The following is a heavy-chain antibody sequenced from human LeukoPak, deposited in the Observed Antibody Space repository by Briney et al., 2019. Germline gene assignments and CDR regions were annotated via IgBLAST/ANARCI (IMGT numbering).Heavy chain of an antibody. J-gene: IGHJ6*03. CDR1: GGTFSSYA. V-gene: IGHV1-69*05. D-gene: IGHD6-13*01. CDR2: IIPIFGTA. CDR3: ARGQLVQRLYYYYYYMDA. Sequence: SVKVSCKASGGTFSSYAISWVRQAPGQGLEWMGGIIPIFGTANYAQKFQGRVTITTDESTSTAYMELSSLRSEDTAVYYCARGQLVQRLYYYYYYMDAWGKGTTVTVSS.